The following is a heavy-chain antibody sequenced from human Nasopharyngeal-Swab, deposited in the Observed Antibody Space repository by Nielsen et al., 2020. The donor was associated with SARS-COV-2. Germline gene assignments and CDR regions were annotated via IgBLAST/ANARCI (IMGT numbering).Heavy chain of an antibody. CDR1: GFTFSSYE. CDR3: ARKGLYDSSGYPFDP. D-gene: IGHD3-22*01. J-gene: IGHJ5*02. CDR2: ISSSGSTI. Sequence: GESLKISCAASGFTFSSYEMNWVRQAPGKGLEWVSYISSSGSTIYYADSVKGRFTISRDNAKNSPYLQMNSLRAEDTAVYYCARKGLYDSSGYPFDPWGQGTLVTVSS. V-gene: IGHV3-48*03.